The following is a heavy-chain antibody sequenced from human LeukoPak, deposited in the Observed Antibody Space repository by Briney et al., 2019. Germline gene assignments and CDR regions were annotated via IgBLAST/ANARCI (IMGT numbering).Heavy chain of an antibody. J-gene: IGHJ6*03. CDR1: GGSFSGYY. D-gene: IGHD3-16*02. CDR2: INHSGST. Sequence: PSETLSLTCAVYGGSFSGYYWSWIRQPPGKGLEWIGEINHSGSTNYNPSLKSRVTISVDTSKNQFSLKLSSVTAADTAVYYCARSNSGLRLGELSLYYYYYMDVWGKGTTVTVSS. CDR3: ARSNSGLRLGELSLYYYYYMDV. V-gene: IGHV4-34*01.